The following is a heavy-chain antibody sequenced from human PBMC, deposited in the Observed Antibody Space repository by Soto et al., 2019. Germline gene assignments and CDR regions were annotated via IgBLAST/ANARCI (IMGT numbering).Heavy chain of an antibody. CDR1: GGSVSSGSYS. CDR2: MSHRGGT. J-gene: IGHJ3*02. Sequence: QVQLQQWGAGLLKPSETLSLTCAGYGGSVSSGSYSWSWIRQPPGKGLEWIGEMSHRGGTHFNPSLKSGVTIAVDTSKNQFSLKMSSVTAADTALYYCARVERGTATTVVDAFDIWGPGTMVTVSS. CDR3: ARVERGTATTVVDAFDI. V-gene: IGHV4-34*01. D-gene: IGHD1-1*01.